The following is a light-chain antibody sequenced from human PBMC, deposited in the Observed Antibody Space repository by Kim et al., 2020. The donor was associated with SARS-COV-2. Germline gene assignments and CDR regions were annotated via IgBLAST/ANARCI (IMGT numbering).Light chain of an antibody. J-gene: IGKJ5*01. CDR2: GAS. Sequence: EIVLTQSPATLSLSPGDRATLSCRASQSVSTYLAWYQHKPGQAPRLVMYGASTRATGIPPRFSGSGSGTDFTLTITSLEPEDFAVYYCQQRDNWRTFWQGKRLEIK. CDR3: QQRDNWRT. CDR1: QSVSTY. V-gene: IGKV3-11*01.